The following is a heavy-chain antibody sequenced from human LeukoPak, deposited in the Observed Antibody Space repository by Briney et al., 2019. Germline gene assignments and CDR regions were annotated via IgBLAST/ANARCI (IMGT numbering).Heavy chain of an antibody. Sequence: SETLSLTCTVSGGSISSGSYYWSWIRQPAGKGLKWIGRIYASGSTNYNPSLKSRVTISVDTSKNQFSLKLSSVTAADTAVYYCARGYDNWFDPWGQGTLVTVSS. CDR3: ARGYDNWFDP. J-gene: IGHJ5*02. D-gene: IGHD1-14*01. V-gene: IGHV4-61*02. CDR2: IYASGST. CDR1: GGSISSGSYY.